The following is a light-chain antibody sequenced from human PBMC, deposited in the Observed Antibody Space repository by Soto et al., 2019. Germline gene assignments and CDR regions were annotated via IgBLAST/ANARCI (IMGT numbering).Light chain of an antibody. Sequence: EIVLTQSPGTLSLSPRERATLSCRASQSVSSNYLAWYQQKPGQAPRLLIYGASSRAAGIPDRFSGSGSGTDFTLTNSRLEPEDFAVYYCQQYGSSPPRTFGQGTKVEIK. CDR3: QQYGSSPPRT. J-gene: IGKJ1*01. CDR2: GAS. CDR1: QSVSSNY. V-gene: IGKV3-20*01.